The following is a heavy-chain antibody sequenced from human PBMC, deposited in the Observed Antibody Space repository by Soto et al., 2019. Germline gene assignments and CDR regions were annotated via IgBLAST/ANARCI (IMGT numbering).Heavy chain of an antibody. J-gene: IGHJ6*02. CDR3: ARVICSGGSCYYYYGMDV. CDR2: IIPIFGTA. D-gene: IGHD2-15*01. CDR1: GGTFSRHA. V-gene: IGHV1-69*01. Sequence: QVQLVQSGAEVRKPGSSVKVSCKASGGTFSRHAISWVRQAPGQGLEWMGGIIPIFGTANHAQKFQGRVTIIADESTSTVYMELSSLRSEDTAVYYCARVICSGGSCYYYYGMDVWGQGTTVTVSS.